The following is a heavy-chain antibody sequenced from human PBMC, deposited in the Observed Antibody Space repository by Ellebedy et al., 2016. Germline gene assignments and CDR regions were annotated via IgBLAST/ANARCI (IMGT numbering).Heavy chain of an antibody. CDR2: IIPIFGTA. CDR3: ARGGAEYYYDSSGYYNWFDP. CDR1: GGTFSSYA. D-gene: IGHD3-22*01. V-gene: IGHV1-69*06. Sequence: SVKVSXXASGGTFSSYAISWVRQAPGQGLEWMGGIIPIFGTANYAQKFQGRVTITADKSTSTAYMELSSLRSEDTAVYYCARGGAEYYYDSSGYYNWFDPWGQGTLVTVSS. J-gene: IGHJ5*02.